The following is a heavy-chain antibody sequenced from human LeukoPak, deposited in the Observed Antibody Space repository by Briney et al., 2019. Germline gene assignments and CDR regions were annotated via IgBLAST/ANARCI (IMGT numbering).Heavy chain of an antibody. CDR2: ISSSSSYI. J-gene: IGHJ5*02. CDR3: ARDAEPPIAAAGTIDWFDP. Sequence: PGGSLRLSRAASGFTFSSYSMNWVRQAPGKGLEWVSSISSSSSYIYYADSVKGRFTISRDNAKNSLYLQMNSLRAEDTAVYYCARDAEPPIAAAGTIDWFDPWGQGTLVTVSS. D-gene: IGHD6-13*01. V-gene: IGHV3-21*01. CDR1: GFTFSSYS.